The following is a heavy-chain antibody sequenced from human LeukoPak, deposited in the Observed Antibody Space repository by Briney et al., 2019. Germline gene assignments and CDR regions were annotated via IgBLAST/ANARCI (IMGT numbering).Heavy chain of an antibody. CDR3: ARDRGYTQDY. Sequence: PGGALRLSCAASGFTFSTCWMHGVRQARGRGVVGGSHIKSEGRNTSYADSVQGRFTISRDNAKNTLYLQMNSLRAEDTAVYYCARDRGYTQDYWGQGTLVTVSS. CDR2: IKSEGRNT. J-gene: IGHJ4*02. CDR1: GFTFSTCW. V-gene: IGHV3-74*01. D-gene: IGHD5-12*01.